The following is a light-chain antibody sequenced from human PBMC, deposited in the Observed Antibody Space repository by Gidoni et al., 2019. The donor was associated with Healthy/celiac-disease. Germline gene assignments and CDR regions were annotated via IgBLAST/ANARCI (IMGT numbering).Light chain of an antibody. CDR1: QSVLYCSNNKNY. J-gene: IGKJ4*01. CDR2: WAS. CDR3: QQDYSTSLT. V-gene: IGKV4-1*01. Sequence: IVMTQSPDSLAVTLGERATINCKSSQSVLYCSNNKNYLTWYQQKPGQPPKLLIYWASTREAGVPDRVSGSGCGTDFTLTISSVQAEDVAVYYWQQDYSTSLTFGGGTKVEIK.